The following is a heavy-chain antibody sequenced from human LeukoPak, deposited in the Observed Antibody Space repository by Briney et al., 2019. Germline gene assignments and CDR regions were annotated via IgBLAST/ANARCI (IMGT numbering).Heavy chain of an antibody. CDR1: GFTFSRYW. J-gene: IGHJ4*02. Sequence: GGSLRLSCAASGFTFSRYWMSWVRQAPGKGLEWVANIKQDGSEKYYVGSVKGRFTISRDNARNSLYLQMNNLRAEDTAVYYCAREEYGDHMWWGQGTLVTVSS. V-gene: IGHV3-7*01. CDR2: IKQDGSEK. D-gene: IGHD4-17*01. CDR3: AREEYGDHMW.